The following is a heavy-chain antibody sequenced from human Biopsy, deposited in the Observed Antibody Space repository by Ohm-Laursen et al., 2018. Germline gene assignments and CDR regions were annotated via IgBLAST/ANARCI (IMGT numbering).Heavy chain of an antibody. V-gene: IGHV1-69*06. CDR2: IIPFFGTP. J-gene: IGHJ6*02. CDR3: ARGGRLPAAVSSYYYAMDV. Sequence: SVKVSCKPSGGSFSSYAISWVRQAPGQGLEWMGGIIPFFGTPNYAQMFQGRVTITADTSTSTAYMELSSLRSDDTAVYYCARGGRLPAAVSSYYYAMDVWGQGTTVTVSS. D-gene: IGHD2-2*01. CDR1: GGSFSSYA.